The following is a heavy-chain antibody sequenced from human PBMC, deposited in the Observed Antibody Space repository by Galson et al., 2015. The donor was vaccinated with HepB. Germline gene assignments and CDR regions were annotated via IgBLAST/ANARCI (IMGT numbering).Heavy chain of an antibody. J-gene: IGHJ4*02. D-gene: IGHD4-11*01. Sequence: SLRLSCAASRFTFSSYSMNWVRQAPGKGLEWVSYISSSSSTIYYADSVKGRFTISRDNAKNSLYVQMNSLRAEDTAVYYCARSWGGTVTTFLDYWGQGTLVTVSS. CDR1: RFTFSSYS. V-gene: IGHV3-48*04. CDR2: ISSSSSTI. CDR3: ARSWGGTVTTFLDY.